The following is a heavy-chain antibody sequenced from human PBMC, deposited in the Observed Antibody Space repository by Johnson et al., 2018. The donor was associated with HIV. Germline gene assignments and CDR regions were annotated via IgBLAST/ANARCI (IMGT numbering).Heavy chain of an antibody. D-gene: IGHD4-23*01. V-gene: IGHV3-11*04. CDR1: GFTFSDFY. CDR2: ISSSGGTI. Sequence: EQLVESGGGLVKPGGSLRLSCAVSGFTFSDFYMSWIRQAPGKGLEWVSYISSSGGTIYYADSVKGRFTISRDNAKNSLYLQMNRLRADDTAVYYCAGGRGWVTLNAFDMWGQGTLVTVSS. CDR3: AGGRGWVTLNAFDM. J-gene: IGHJ3*02.